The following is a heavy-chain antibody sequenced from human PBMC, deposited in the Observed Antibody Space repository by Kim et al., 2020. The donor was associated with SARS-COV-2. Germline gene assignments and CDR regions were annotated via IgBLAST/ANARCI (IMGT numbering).Heavy chain of an antibody. Sequence: ASVKVSCKASGYTFTSYGISWVRQAPGQGLEWMGWISAYNGNTNYAQKLQGRVTMTTDTSTSTAYMELRSLRSDDTAVYYCAANRDYGDYSWFDPWGQGTLVTVSS. CDR1: GYTFTSYG. CDR2: ISAYNGNT. V-gene: IGHV1-18*01. CDR3: AANRDYGDYSWFDP. D-gene: IGHD4-17*01. J-gene: IGHJ5*02.